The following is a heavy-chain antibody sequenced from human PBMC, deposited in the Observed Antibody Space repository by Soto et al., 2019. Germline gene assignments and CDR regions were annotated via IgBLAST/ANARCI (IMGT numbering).Heavy chain of an antibody. Sequence: QVQLVQSGAEVKKPGSSVKDSCKASGGTFSSYAISWVRQAPGQGLEWMGGIIPIFGTANYAQKFQGRVTITADESTSTAYMELSSLRSEDTAVYYCARDHAAVAGTSAFDYWGQGTLVTVSS. CDR2: IIPIFGTA. J-gene: IGHJ4*02. V-gene: IGHV1-69*01. CDR3: ARDHAAVAGTSAFDY. CDR1: GGTFSSYA. D-gene: IGHD6-19*01.